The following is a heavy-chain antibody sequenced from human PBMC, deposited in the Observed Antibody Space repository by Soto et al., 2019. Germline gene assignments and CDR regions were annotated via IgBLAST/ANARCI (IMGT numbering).Heavy chain of an antibody. Sequence: QLQLQESGSGLVKPSQTLSLTCAVSGGSISSGGYSWSWIRQPPGKGLEWIGYIYHSGSTYHTPSLKRRVTLSVDRSKTQFSLQLSSVTAADTAVYYCARGMTTVTTIDYWGQGTLVTVSS. J-gene: IGHJ4*02. CDR2: IYHSGST. CDR3: ARGMTTVTTIDY. V-gene: IGHV4-30-2*01. D-gene: IGHD4-4*01. CDR1: GGSISSGGYS.